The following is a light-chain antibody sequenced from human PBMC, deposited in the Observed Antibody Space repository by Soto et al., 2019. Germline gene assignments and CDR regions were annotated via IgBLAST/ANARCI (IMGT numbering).Light chain of an antibody. CDR1: SSDVGGYDF. V-gene: IGLV2-11*01. CDR2: DVS. CDR3: CSYAGGYTWV. J-gene: IGLJ3*02. Sequence: QSALTQPRSVSGSPGQSVTISCTGTSSDVGGYDFVSWYQQHPGKAPKLMISDVSKRPSGVPDRFSGSKSGNTASLTISGLQAEHEADYYCCSYAGGYTWVFGGGTKLTVL.